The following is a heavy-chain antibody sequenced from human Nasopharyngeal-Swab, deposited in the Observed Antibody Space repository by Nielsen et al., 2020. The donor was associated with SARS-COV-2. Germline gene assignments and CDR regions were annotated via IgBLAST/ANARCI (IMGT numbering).Heavy chain of an antibody. CDR3: ARDRTAAPGIWFDP. D-gene: IGHD6-13*01. V-gene: IGHV4-31*03. J-gene: IGHJ5*02. Sequence: SETLSLTCTVSGGSISSGGYYWSWIRQHLGKGLEWIGYIYYSGSTYYNPSLKSRVTISVDTSKDQFSLKLSSVTAADTAVYYCARDRTAAPGIWFDPWGQGTLVTVSS. CDR1: GGSISSGGYY. CDR2: IYYSGST.